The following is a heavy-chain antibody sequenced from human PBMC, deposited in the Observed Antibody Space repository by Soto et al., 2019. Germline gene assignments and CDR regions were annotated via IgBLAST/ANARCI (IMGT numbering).Heavy chain of an antibody. J-gene: IGHJ4*02. CDR3: ARGGGVYYFEY. Sequence: SEPLCVTWPVSSGSISSGGYYWSCLRQHPGKGLEWIGYIYYSGITDYNPSLKSRVTISVDTSKSQFSLKLSSVTAADTAVYYCARGGGVYYFEYWGQGTLVTVSS. CDR2: IYYSGIT. D-gene: IGHD2-8*02. V-gene: IGHV4-61*08. CDR1: SGSISSGGYY.